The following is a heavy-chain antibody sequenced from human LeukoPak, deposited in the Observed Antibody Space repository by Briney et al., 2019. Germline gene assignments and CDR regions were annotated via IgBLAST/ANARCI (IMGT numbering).Heavy chain of an antibody. D-gene: IGHD1-26*01. J-gene: IGHJ4*02. CDR2: IYYSGST. CDR3: ARAIGGSYYIDY. V-gene: IGHV4-59*01. CDR1: GGSINSY. Sequence: PSETLSLTCTVSGGSINSYWSWIRQPAGKGLEWIGYIYYSGSTNKNPSLKSRVTISVDMSKNQFSLKLSSVTAADTAVYYCARAIGGSYYIDYWGQGTLVTVSS.